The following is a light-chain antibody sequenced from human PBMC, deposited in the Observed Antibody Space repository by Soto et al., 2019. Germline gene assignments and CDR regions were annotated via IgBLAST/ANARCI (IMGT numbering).Light chain of an antibody. CDR2: GAS. CDR3: QEYDKWFSIS. V-gene: IGKV3-15*01. CDR1: QSISSK. Sequence: EIVVTQSPATLSVSPGERDVLSCKASQSISSKLAWYQQKPGQAPRLLIYGASIRATGIPARFSGSGSGTDFTLPISSLQSEDFAVYYCQEYDKWFSISFGQGTRREIK. J-gene: IGKJ5*01.